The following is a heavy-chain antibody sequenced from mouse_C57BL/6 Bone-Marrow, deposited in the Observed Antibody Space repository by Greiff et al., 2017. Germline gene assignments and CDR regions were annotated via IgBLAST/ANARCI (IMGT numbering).Heavy chain of an antibody. D-gene: IGHD2-4*01. CDR1: GFSLTSYG. J-gene: IGHJ4*01. V-gene: IGHV2-5*01. CDR2: IWRGGST. CDR3: AKVVYDYDGGYAMDY. Sequence: VMLQESGPGLVQPSQSLSITCTVSGFSLTSYGVHWVRQSPGKGLEWLGVIWRGGSTDYNAAFMSRLSITKDNSKSQVFFKMNSLQADDTAIYYCAKVVYDYDGGYAMDYWGQGTSVTVSS.